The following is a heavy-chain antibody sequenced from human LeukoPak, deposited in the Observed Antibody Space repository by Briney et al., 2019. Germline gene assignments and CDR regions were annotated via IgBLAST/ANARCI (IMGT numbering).Heavy chain of an antibody. CDR2: INPSGGST. CDR1: GYTFTSYY. V-gene: IGHV1-46*01. Sequence: ASVKVSFKASGYTFTSYYMHWVRQAPGQGLEWMGIINPSGGSTSYAQKFQGRVTMTRDTSTSTVYMELSSLRSEDTAVYYCASSYYDSSGYYYLFDYWGQGTLVTVSS. CDR3: ASSYYDSSGYYYLFDY. D-gene: IGHD3-22*01. J-gene: IGHJ4*02.